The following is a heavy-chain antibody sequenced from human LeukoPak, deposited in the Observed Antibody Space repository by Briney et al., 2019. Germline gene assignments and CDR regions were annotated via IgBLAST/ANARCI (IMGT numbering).Heavy chain of an antibody. J-gene: IGHJ5*02. CDR1: GGSISSGGYY. D-gene: IGHD6-13*01. V-gene: IGHV4-31*03. CDR3: ARHGGIAAAGTGWFDP. Sequence: SQTLSLTCTVSGGSISSGGYYWSWIRQHPGKGLEWIGYIYYSGSTYYNPSLKSRVTISVDTSKNQFSLKLSSVTAADTAVYYCARHGGIAAAGTGWFDPWGQGTLVTVSS. CDR2: IYYSGST.